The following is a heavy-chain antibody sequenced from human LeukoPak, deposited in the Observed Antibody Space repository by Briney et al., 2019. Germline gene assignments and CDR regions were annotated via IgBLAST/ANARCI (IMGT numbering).Heavy chain of an antibody. CDR2: ISGSGGST. J-gene: IGHJ2*01. CDR1: TASMKKFF. V-gene: IGHV3-23*01. Sequence: PSETLSLTCSVSTASMKKFFWSWVRQPPGKGLEWVSAISGSGGSTYYADSVKGRFTISRDNSKNTLYLQMNSLRAEDTAVYYCAKGSGWYFDLWGRGTLVTVSS. CDR3: AKGSGWYFDL.